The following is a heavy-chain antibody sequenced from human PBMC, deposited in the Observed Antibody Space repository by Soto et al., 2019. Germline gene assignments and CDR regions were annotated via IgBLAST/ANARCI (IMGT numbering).Heavy chain of an antibody. D-gene: IGHD6-19*01. Sequence: SETLSLTCTISGGSISSSSYYWGWIRQPPGKGLEWIGSFYYSGATYYNPSLKSRVTTSVDTSKNHFSLKLSSVTAADTAMYYCSRLLNGWYPNDAFDIWGQGTMVNVSS. V-gene: IGHV4-39*02. CDR2: FYYSGAT. CDR1: GGSISSSSYY. J-gene: IGHJ3*02. CDR3: SRLLNGWYPNDAFDI.